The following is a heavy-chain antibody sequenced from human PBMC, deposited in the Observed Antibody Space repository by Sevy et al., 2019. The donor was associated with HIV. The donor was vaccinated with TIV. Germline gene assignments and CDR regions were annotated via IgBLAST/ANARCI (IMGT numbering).Heavy chain of an antibody. V-gene: IGHV3-7*01. CDR1: GFTFSSYW. D-gene: IGHD5-18*01. J-gene: IGHJ6*02. CDR2: IKQDGSEK. Sequence: GGSLRLSCAASGFTFSSYWMSWVRQAPGKGLEWVANIKQDGSEKYYVDSVKVRFTISRDNAKNSLYLQMNSLRAEDTAVYYCARDNRGIRKLHYYYYGMDVWGQGTTVTVSS. CDR3: ARDNRGIRKLHYYYYGMDV.